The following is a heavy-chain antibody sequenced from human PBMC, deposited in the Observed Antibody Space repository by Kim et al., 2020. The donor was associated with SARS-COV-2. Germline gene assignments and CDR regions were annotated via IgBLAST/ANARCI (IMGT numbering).Heavy chain of an antibody. CDR3: ARDAYYYDSSGYTRPVGRYYGMDV. Sequence: ASVKVSCKASGYTFTSYGISWVRQAPGQGLEWMGWISAYNGNTNYAQKLQGRVTMTTDTSTSTAYMELRSLRSDDTAVYYCARDAYYYDSSGYTRPVGRYYGMDVWGQGTTVTVSS. CDR1: GYTFTSYG. J-gene: IGHJ6*02. D-gene: IGHD3-22*01. V-gene: IGHV1-18*01. CDR2: ISAYNGNT.